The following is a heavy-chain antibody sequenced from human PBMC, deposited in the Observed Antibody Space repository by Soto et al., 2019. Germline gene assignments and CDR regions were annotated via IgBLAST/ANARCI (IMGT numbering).Heavy chain of an antibody. CDR1: GGTFSSYA. Sequence: SVKVSCKASGGTFSSYAISWVRQAPGQGLEWMGGIIPIFGTANYAQKLQGRVTITADESTSTAYMELSSLRSEDTAVYYCARSNGSAYYYGMDVWGQGTTVTVSS. CDR2: IIPIFGTA. D-gene: IGHD1-1*01. CDR3: ARSNGSAYYYGMDV. V-gene: IGHV1-69*13. J-gene: IGHJ6*02.